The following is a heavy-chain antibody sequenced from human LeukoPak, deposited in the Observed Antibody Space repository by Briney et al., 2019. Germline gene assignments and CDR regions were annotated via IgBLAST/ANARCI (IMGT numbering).Heavy chain of an antibody. J-gene: IGHJ4*02. Sequence: PDGSLRLSCAASGFTFSTYEMNWVRQAPGKGLDWVSYITSSGSTIYYADSVKGRFTISRDNAKNSLFLQMNSLRAEDTAVYYCVDSGLNNWGQGTLVTVSS. D-gene: IGHD3/OR15-3a*01. CDR3: VDSGLNN. V-gene: IGHV3-48*03. CDR1: GFTFSTYE. CDR2: ITSSGSTI.